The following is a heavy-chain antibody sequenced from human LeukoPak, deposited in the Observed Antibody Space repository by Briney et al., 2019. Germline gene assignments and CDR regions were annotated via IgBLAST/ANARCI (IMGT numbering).Heavy chain of an antibody. V-gene: IGHV3-30*02. Sequence: PGGSLRLSCAASGFTFSSYGMHWVRQAPGKGLEWVAFIRYDGSNKYYADSVKGRFTISRDNSKNTLYLQMNSLRAEDTAVYYCASVNTLRGYSPDFDYWGQGTLVTVSS. J-gene: IGHJ4*02. CDR1: GFTFSSYG. D-gene: IGHD5-18*01. CDR2: IRYDGSNK. CDR3: ASVNTLRGYSPDFDY.